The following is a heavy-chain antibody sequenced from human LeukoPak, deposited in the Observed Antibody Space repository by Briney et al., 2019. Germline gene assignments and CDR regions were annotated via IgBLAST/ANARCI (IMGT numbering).Heavy chain of an antibody. CDR3: ARAVWWLQE. CDR1: GYTFTSYD. J-gene: IGHJ4*02. Sequence: ASVKASCKASGYTFTSYDINWVRQATGHGPEGRGWMNPNSGNTGYAQKLQRRVTMTRNTSISTAYMERSRLRSEDTAVYYCARAVWWLQEWGQGTLVTVSS. V-gene: IGHV1-8*01. D-gene: IGHD1-26*01. CDR2: MNPNSGNT.